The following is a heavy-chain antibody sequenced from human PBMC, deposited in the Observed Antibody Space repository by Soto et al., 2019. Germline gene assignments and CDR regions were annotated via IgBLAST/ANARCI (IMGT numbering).Heavy chain of an antibody. J-gene: IGHJ4*02. CDR3: VTGWADY. CDR1: GFTFSSYG. D-gene: IGHD1-26*01. V-gene: IGHV3-74*02. CDR2: INSDGSST. Sequence: VQLVESGGGVVQPGRSLRLSCAASGFTFSSYGMHWVRQGPGKGLVWVSRINSDGSSTNYADSVKGRFTTSRDNAKNMLYLQMNSLRAEDTALYYCVTGWADYWGQGTLVTVSS.